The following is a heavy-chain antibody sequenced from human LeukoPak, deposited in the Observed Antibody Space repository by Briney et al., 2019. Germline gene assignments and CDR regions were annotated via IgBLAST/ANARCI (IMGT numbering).Heavy chain of an antibody. CDR1: GFTFSSYS. J-gene: IGHJ4*02. V-gene: IGHV4-59*01. CDR3: ARVGLVRYFDY. CDR2: IYYSGST. D-gene: IGHD2-2*01. Sequence: GSLRLSCAASGFTFSSYSMNWVRQAPGKGLEWIGYIYYSGSTNYNPSLKSRVTISVDTSKNQFSLKLSSVTAADTAVYYCARVGLVRYFDYWGQGTLVTVSS.